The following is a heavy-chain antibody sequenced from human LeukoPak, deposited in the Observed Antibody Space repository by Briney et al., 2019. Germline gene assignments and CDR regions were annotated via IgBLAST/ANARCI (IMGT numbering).Heavy chain of an antibody. CDR1: GFTVSSNY. D-gene: IGHD3-22*01. V-gene: IGHV3-53*01. CDR3: ARDSLSARGLLPFDAFDI. Sequence: GGSLRLSCAASGFTVSSNYMSWVRQAPGKGLEWVSVIYSGGSTYYADSVKGRFTISRDNSKNTLYLQMNSLRAEDTAVYYCARDSLSARGLLPFDAFDIWGQGTMVTVSS. CDR2: IYSGGST. J-gene: IGHJ3*02.